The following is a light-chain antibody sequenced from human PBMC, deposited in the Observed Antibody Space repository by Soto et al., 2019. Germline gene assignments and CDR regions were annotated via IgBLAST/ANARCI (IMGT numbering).Light chain of an antibody. CDR3: QQYGSSPNT. CDR1: QSVDRSY. CDR2: DAS. Sequence: EIVLTQSPGTLSLSPGERVTLSCRASQSVDRSYLAWYQQKPGQAPRFLIYDASSRATGTPDRFSGSGSGTDFTLTISRLEPEDFAVYYCQQYGSSPNTFGQGTKLEIK. J-gene: IGKJ2*01. V-gene: IGKV3-20*01.